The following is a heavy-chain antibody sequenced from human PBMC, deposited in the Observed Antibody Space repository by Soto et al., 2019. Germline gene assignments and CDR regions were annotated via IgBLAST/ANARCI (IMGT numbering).Heavy chain of an antibody. V-gene: IGHV5-51*01. CDR1: GYTFSTYW. CDR2: IYPGDSDV. J-gene: IGHJ6*02. CDR3: ARLSGNYLSFYYGLDV. D-gene: IGHD1-26*01. Sequence: PGEFLKISCKGSGYTFSTYWIGWVRQMSGRGLEWMGIIYPGDSDVKYSPSFQGQVTISADKSISTAYLQWSSLKASDTATYYCARLSGNYLSFYYGLDVWGQGTTVTVSS.